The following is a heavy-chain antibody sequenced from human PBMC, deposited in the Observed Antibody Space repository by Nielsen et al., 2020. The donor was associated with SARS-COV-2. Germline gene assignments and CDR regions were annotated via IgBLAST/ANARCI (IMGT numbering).Heavy chain of an antibody. D-gene: IGHD2-2*01. V-gene: IGHV4-31*03. J-gene: IGHJ6*03. CDR3: ARNPRYCSSTSCPYYYYYMDV. CDR1: GGSISSGGYY. Sequence: SETLSLTCTVSGGSISSGGYYWSWIRQHPGKGLEWIGYIYYSGSTYYNPSLKSRVTISVDTSKNQFSLKLSSVTAADTAVYYCARNPRYCSSTSCPYYYYYMDVWGKGTTVTVSS. CDR2: IYYSGST.